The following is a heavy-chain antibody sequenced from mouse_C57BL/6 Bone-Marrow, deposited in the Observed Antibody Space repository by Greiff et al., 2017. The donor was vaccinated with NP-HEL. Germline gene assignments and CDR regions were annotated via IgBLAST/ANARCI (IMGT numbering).Heavy chain of an antibody. J-gene: IGHJ3*01. V-gene: IGHV1-81*01. CDR1: GYTFTSYG. CDR3: ARRYDGYYVPFAY. Sequence: VQLVESGAELARPGASVKLSCKASGYTFTSYGISWVKQRTGQGLEWIGEIYPRSGNTYYNEKFKGKATLTADKSSSTAYMELRSLTSEDSAVYFCARRYDGYYVPFAYWGQGTLVTVSA. D-gene: IGHD2-3*01. CDR2: IYPRSGNT.